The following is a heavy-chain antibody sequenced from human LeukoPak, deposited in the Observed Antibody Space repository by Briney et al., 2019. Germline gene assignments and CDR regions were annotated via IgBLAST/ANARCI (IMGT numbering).Heavy chain of an antibody. CDR1: GFTFNDHY. D-gene: IGHD3-22*01. CDR2: SRNKANSYTT. V-gene: IGHV3-72*01. CDR3: AREGGYDGSGYWYFQH. Sequence: GGSLRLSCAASGFTFNDHYLEWVRQAPGKGREWVGRSRNKANSYTTEYAASVKGRFTLSRDDSKNLFYLHMDNLKIEDTALYYCAREGGYDGSGYWYFQHWGQGTLVTVSS. J-gene: IGHJ1*01.